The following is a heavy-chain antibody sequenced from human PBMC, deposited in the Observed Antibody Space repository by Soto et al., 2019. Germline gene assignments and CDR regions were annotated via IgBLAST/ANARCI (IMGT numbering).Heavy chain of an antibody. V-gene: IGHV1-18*01. CDR1: GYTFTSYA. CDR3: ARGFGEGLWFGELSALYGMDV. CDR2: ISAYNGNT. J-gene: IGHJ6*02. D-gene: IGHD3-10*01. Sequence: ASVKVSCKASGYTFTSYAMHWVRQAPGQRLEWMGWISAYNGNTNYAQKLQGRVTMTTDTSTSTAYMELRSLRSDDTAVYYCARGFGEGLWFGELSALYGMDVWGQGTTVTVSS.